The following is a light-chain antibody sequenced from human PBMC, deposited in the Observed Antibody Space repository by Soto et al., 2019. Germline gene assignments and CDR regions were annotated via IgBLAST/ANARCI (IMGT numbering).Light chain of an antibody. V-gene: IGLV1-44*01. J-gene: IGLJ2*01. CDR3: AAWDVSLVV. CDR2: SDN. CDR1: SSNIGTNT. Sequence: QSVLTQPPSASGTPGQRVTISCSGSSSNIGTNTVIWYQQLPGAAPKLLIYSDNQRPSGVPDRFSGSKSGTSASLAISVLESEDESVYYCAAWDVSLVVFGGGTKLTVL.